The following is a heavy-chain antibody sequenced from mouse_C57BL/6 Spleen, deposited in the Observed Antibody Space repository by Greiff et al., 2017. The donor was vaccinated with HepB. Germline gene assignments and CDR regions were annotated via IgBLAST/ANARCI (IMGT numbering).Heavy chain of an antibody. CDR2: IRLKSDNYAT. CDR1: GFTFSNYW. V-gene: IGHV6-3*01. CDR3: TGRGSS. D-gene: IGHD1-3*01. J-gene: IGHJ3*01. Sequence: VKVEESGGGLVQPGGSMKLSCVASGFTFSNYWMNWVRQSPEKGLEWVAQIRLKSDNYATHYAESVKGRFTISRDDSKSSVYLQMNNLRAEDTGIYYCTGRGSSWGQGTLVTVSA.